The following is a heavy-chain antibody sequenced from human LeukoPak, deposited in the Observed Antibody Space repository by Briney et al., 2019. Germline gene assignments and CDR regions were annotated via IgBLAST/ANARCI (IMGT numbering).Heavy chain of an antibody. D-gene: IGHD4-17*01. CDR3: ARVTTNWYFDL. Sequence: PSETLSLTCAVYGGSFSGDFWSWIRQSPGKGLEWIGEINHGGSTTYNPSLKSRVTISVDTSKNQFSLKLSSVTAADTAVYYCARVTTNWYFDLWGRGTLVTVSS. J-gene: IGHJ2*01. V-gene: IGHV4-34*01. CDR1: GGSFSGDF. CDR2: INHGGST.